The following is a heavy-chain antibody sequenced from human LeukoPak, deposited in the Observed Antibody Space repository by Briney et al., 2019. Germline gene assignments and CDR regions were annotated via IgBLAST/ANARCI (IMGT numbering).Heavy chain of an antibody. Sequence: GASVKVSCKASGYTFTGYYMHWVRQAPGQGLEWMGWINPNSGGTNYAQKFQGRVTMTRDTSINTAYMELSRLRSDDTAVYYCARDLSGTYQIDYWGQGTLVTVPS. D-gene: IGHD3-10*01. J-gene: IGHJ4*02. CDR3: ARDLSGTYQIDY. CDR2: INPNSGGT. V-gene: IGHV1-2*02. CDR1: GYTFTGYY.